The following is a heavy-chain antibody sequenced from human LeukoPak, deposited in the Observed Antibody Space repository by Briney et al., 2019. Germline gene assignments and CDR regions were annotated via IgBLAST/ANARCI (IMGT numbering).Heavy chain of an antibody. V-gene: IGHV3-33*01. J-gene: IGHJ4*02. CDR1: GLTFSSYD. Sequence: PGGSFRSSGAASGLTFSSYDIHWVRQAPGKGLEWVAVIWHDGSDKYYADSVKGRFTISRDNAKNTLYLQMNSLRADDTAVYYCARVLCGLDAEYRGQGTLVTVSS. D-gene: IGHD3/OR15-3a*01. CDR3: ARVLCGLDAEY. CDR2: IWHDGSDK.